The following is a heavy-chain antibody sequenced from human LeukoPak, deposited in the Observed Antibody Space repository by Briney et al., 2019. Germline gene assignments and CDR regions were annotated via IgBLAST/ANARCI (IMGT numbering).Heavy chain of an antibody. CDR3: TRDRGAYNLYDY. J-gene: IGHJ4*02. CDR1: GFTFGDYA. D-gene: IGHD1-1*01. CDR2: IRSKAYGETA. Sequence: GSLRLSCPASGFTFGDYAMSWIRQAPGKGLEWVGFIRSKAYGETADYAASVKGRFTISRDDSKAIAYLQMNSLKTEDTAVYHYTRDRGAYNLYDYWGQGTLVTVSS. V-gene: IGHV3-49*03.